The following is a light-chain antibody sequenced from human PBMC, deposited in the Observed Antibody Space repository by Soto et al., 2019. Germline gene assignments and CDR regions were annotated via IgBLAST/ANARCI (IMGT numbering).Light chain of an antibody. V-gene: IGKV1-39*01. CDR2: AAS. CDR3: QQSYTTPVYC. J-gene: IGKJ2*03. CDR1: QSISSY. Sequence: DIQMTQPSSSRSASVGERVTINCRASQSISSYLHWYQQKPGKAPKLLIYAASNLQSGVPSRFSGSGSGTEFTLTIRSLQPEDFATYFCQQSYTTPVYCCGQGTKVDIK.